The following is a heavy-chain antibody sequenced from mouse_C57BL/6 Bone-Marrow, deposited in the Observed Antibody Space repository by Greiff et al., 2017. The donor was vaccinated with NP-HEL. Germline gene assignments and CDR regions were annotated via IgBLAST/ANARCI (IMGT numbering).Heavy chain of an antibody. D-gene: IGHD1-1*01. V-gene: IGHV1-82*01. CDR2: IYPGDGDT. Sequence: VKLVESGPELVKPGASVKISCKASGYAFSSSWMNWVKQRPGKGLEWIGRIYPGDGDTNYNGKFKGKATLTADKSSSTAYMQLSSLTSEDSAVYFCARSGIYYYGSSLDYWGQGTSVTVSS. J-gene: IGHJ4*01. CDR3: ARSGIYYYGSSLDY. CDR1: GYAFSSSW.